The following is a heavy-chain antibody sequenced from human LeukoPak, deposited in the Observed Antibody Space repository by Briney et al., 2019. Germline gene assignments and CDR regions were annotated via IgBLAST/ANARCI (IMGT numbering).Heavy chain of an antibody. J-gene: IGHJ3*02. Sequence: PGGSLRLSCAASGFTFSSYSMNWVRQAPGKGLEWVSFISSSSSYIYSADSVKGRFTISRDNSKNTLYLQMNSLRAEDTAVYYCAKGQQLVDAFDIWGQGTMVTVSS. CDR2: ISSSSSYI. D-gene: IGHD6-13*01. CDR1: GFTFSSYS. V-gene: IGHV3-21*04. CDR3: AKGQQLVDAFDI.